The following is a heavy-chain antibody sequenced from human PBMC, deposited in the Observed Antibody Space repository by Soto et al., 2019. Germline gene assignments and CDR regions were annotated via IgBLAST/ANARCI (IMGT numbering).Heavy chain of an antibody. CDR3: AKDPLRFLEWSISNWFDP. V-gene: IGHV3-23*01. Sequence: GGALRLSCGASGFSFSTYAMSWVRQAPGKGLEWVSAISGSGGSTYYADSVKGRFTISRDNSKNTLYLQMNSLRAEDTAVYYCAKDPLRFLEWSISNWFDPWGQGTLVTVSS. CDR1: GFSFSTYA. CDR2: ISGSGGST. D-gene: IGHD3-3*01. J-gene: IGHJ5*02.